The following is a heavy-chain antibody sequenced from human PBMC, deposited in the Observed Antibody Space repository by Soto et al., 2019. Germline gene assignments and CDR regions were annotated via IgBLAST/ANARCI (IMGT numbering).Heavy chain of an antibody. CDR3: ARDPSGYGGYHIPGYYYGRVV. CDR1: GGTFSSYA. V-gene: IGHV1-69*01. Sequence: QVQLVQSGAEVKKPGSSVKVSCKASGGTFSSYAISWVRQAHGQGLEWLGGIIPIFGTANYAQKFQGRVTVTADESTSTAYMELSSLRSEDTAVYYCARDPSGYGGYHIPGYYYGRVVWGQGTTVTVSS. CDR2: IIPIFGTA. J-gene: IGHJ6*02. D-gene: IGHD5-12*01.